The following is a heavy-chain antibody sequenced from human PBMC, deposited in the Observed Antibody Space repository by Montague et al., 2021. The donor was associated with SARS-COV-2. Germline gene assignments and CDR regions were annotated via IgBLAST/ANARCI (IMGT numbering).Heavy chain of an antibody. Sequence: PALVKPTQTLTLTCTVSGFSLNNRLVVTWVRQPPAKALEWLGHIFLNGEQSVTTSLKTRLTVFTDTSTSQVVLSMTTVVPADTATYYYARIRTDPPLLYLGVWDYYFDFWGQGILVSVSS. J-gene: IGHJ4*02. V-gene: IGHV2-26*01. CDR3: ARIRTDPPLLYLGVWDYYFDF. CDR1: GFSLNNRLV. D-gene: IGHD3-16*02. CDR2: IFLNGEQ.